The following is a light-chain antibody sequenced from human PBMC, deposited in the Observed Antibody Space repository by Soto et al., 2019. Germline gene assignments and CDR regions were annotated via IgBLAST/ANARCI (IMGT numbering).Light chain of an antibody. CDR3: QQHNDWLT. CDR1: QSVSST. J-gene: IGKJ4*01. Sequence: EIVMTQSPDTLSVSPGEKATLFCRASQSVSSTVAWYQQRPGQAPRLLIYGASTRATGIPARFSGSGSGTEFTLTISSLQSEDFAVYCCQQHNDWLTFGGGTKVEIK. CDR2: GAS. V-gene: IGKV3-15*01.